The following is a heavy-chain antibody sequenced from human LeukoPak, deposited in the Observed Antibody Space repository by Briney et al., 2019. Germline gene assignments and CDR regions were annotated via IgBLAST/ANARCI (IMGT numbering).Heavy chain of an antibody. V-gene: IGHV3-20*04. CDR3: ARASIAAAGTDYYYYMDV. CDR2: INWNGGST. D-gene: IGHD6-13*01. Sequence: PGGSLRLSCAASGFTFDDYGMSWVRQAPGKGLEWVSGINWNGGSTGYADSVKGRFTISRDNAKNSLYLQMNSLRAEDTALYYCARASIAAAGTDYYYYMDVWGKGTTVTVSS. J-gene: IGHJ6*03. CDR1: GFTFDDYG.